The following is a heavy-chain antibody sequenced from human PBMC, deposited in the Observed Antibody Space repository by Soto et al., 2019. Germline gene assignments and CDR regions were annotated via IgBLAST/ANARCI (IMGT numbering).Heavy chain of an antibody. CDR3: ARGRASGSYYLLDY. J-gene: IGHJ4*02. CDR2: INPNSGNI. V-gene: IGHV1-8*01. Sequence: ASVQVSCKASGNTFTSYDINWVRQATGHGLEWMGWINPNSGNIGYAQQFQGRVTMTRDTAIRTAYMEVSRLRSDDTAVYYCARGRASGSYYLLDYWGQGTLVTVSS. CDR1: GNTFTSYD. D-gene: IGHD3-10*01.